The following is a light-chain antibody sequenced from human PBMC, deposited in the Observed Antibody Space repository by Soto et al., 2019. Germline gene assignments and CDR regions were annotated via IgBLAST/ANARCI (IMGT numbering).Light chain of an antibody. CDR2: EVS. J-gene: IGLJ2*01. Sequence: QSALTQPASVSGSPGQSITISCTATSSDVGGYNFVSWYQHHPDKAPKLIIFEVSNRPSGVSNRFSGSKSGNTASLTISGLQAEDEADYHCSSYTASLTVVFGGGTKVTVL. V-gene: IGLV2-14*01. CDR3: SSYTASLTVV. CDR1: SSDVGGYNF.